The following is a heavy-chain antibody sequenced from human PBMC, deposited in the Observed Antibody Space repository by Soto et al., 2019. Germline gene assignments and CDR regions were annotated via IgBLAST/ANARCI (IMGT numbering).Heavy chain of an antibody. V-gene: IGHV4-34*01. J-gene: IGHJ2*01. CDR3: ARESHDILTGPPWVWYFDL. CDR2: INASGSI. Sequence: QVQLQQWGAGPLRPLETLSLTCGVSGGSFSGYYWAWIRQSPGKGLEWIGEINASGSINYNPSLKSRVSSSVDTSKKHYSLNLRSVTAADTAVYYCARESHDILTGPPWVWYFDLWGRGTPVTVSS. CDR1: GGSFSGYY. D-gene: IGHD3-9*01.